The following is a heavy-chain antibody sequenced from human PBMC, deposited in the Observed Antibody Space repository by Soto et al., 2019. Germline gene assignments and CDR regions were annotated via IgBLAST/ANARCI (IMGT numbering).Heavy chain of an antibody. V-gene: IGHV1-8*01. J-gene: IGHJ4*02. CDR2: MNPDTGNT. CDR3: ARAMGYSRTSRLDL. CDR1: GYTFTTYD. Sequence: QVQLVQSGAEVDKPGASVKVPCKASGYTFTTYDFNWVRQASGHGLEWMGCMNPDTGNTGYAQNFQGRVTMTRDTSISTAFMALSGLTAEDTAVYYCARAMGYSRTSRLDLWGQGTLVPVSS. D-gene: IGHD1-26*01.